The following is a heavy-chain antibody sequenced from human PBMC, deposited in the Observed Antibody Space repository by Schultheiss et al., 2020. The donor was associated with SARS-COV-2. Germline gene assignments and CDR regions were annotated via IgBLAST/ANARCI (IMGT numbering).Heavy chain of an antibody. CDR2: ITQCGST. CDR1: GGSFSDHC. D-gene: IGHD4-11*01. CDR3: ARADSNYVYYYYYMDV. Sequence: SETLSLTCAVHGGSFSDHCCSWVRQPPWKGLEWIGEITQCGSTNNNPSLKSRITISQDTPRNQFSLKLSSVTAADTAVYYCARADSNYVYYYYYMDVWGKGTTVTVSS. V-gene: IGHV4-34*01. J-gene: IGHJ6*03.